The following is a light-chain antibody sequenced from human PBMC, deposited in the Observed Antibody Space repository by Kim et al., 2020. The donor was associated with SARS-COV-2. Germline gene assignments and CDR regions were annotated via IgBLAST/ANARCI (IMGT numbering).Light chain of an antibody. J-gene: IGLJ3*02. CDR3: ATWDDSLDGWV. Sequence: GQMVPISCSGGGSNIGTYVLNWYQQRPGTAPKLLIYNNHQRPSGVPARFSGSKSGTSASLAISGLQSADEGNYYCATWDDSLDGWVFGGGTKLTVL. V-gene: IGLV1-44*01. CDR2: NNH. CDR1: GSNIGTYV.